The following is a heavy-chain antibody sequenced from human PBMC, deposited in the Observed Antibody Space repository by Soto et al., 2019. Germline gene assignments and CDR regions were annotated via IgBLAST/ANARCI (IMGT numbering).Heavy chain of an antibody. J-gene: IGHJ4*01. CDR3: ASIVVAGITYYFDP. CDR2: IYWDDVK. CDR1: GFSLSSSGVG. Sequence: QITLKESGPTLVKPTQTLTLTCTFSGFSLSSSGVGVGWIRQPPGKALEWLTFIYWDDVKRYSPSLKSRLTIAKETPENRAVLTPTNLDPVDTDTFYCASIVVAGITYYFDPWGQGTLLTVSS. D-gene: IGHD2-15*01. V-gene: IGHV2-5*02.